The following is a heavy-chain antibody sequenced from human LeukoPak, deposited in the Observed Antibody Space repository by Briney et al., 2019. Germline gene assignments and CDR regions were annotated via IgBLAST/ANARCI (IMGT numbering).Heavy chain of an antibody. CDR2: IKEDGSED. V-gene: IGHV3-7*01. D-gene: IGHD5-24*01. CDR1: GFTFSRAW. J-gene: IGHJ4*02. Sequence: GGSLRLSCAASGFTFSRAWTSWVRLAPGKGLEWVANIKEDGSEDYYADSVKGRFAISKDNAKNSLYLQMNNLRAEDTAMYYCARDADGYEDWGQGTLVIVSS. CDR3: ARDADGYED.